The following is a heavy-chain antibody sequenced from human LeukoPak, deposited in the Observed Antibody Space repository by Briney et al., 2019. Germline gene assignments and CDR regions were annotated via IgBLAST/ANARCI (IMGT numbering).Heavy chain of an antibody. J-gene: IGHJ4*02. CDR1: GFTFDDSA. Sequence: PGGSLRLSCATSGFTFDDSAMHWVRQAPGKGLEWVSPISGDGGSTYYGGSVKGRYPISRDNRKNALYLQMNSLRTEDTALYYCAKDIGEQWFFDYWGQGTLVTVSS. CDR3: AKDIGEQWFFDY. V-gene: IGHV3-43*02. CDR2: ISGDGGST. D-gene: IGHD3-10*01.